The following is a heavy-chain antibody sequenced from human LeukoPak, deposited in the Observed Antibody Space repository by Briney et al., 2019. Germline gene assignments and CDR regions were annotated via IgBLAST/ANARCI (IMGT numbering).Heavy chain of an antibody. Sequence: GGSLRLSCAASGLTFSSYAMHWVRQAPGKGLEGVAGISYDGSNKYYADSVKGRFTISRDNSKNTLFLQMSSLRAEDTAVYYCVMAGLGSGTYYYFDYWGQGTLVTVSS. CDR3: VMAGLGSGTYYYFDY. V-gene: IGHV3-30-3*01. CDR1: GLTFSSYA. J-gene: IGHJ4*02. CDR2: ISYDGSNK. D-gene: IGHD1-26*01.